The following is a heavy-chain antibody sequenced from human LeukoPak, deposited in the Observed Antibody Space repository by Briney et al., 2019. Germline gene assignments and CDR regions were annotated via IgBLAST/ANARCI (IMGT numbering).Heavy chain of an antibody. CDR2: ISGSGGST. J-gene: IGHJ4*02. D-gene: IGHD6-13*01. CDR3: AKESQQLPRLYYFDY. CDR1: GFTFSSYA. Sequence: SGGSLRLSCAASGFTFSSYAMSWVRQAPGKGLEWVSGISGSGGSTYYADSVKGRFTISRDNSKNTLYLQMNSLRAEDTAVYYCAKESQQLPRLYYFDYWGQGTLVTVSS. V-gene: IGHV3-23*01.